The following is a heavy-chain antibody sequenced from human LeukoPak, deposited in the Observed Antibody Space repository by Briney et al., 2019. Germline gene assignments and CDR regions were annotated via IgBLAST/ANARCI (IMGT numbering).Heavy chain of an antibody. CDR2: IRSKTYTGTT. V-gene: IGHV3-49*04. J-gene: IGHJ4*02. CDR3: TRALRIAVAGTQYYFDF. CDR1: GFTFGDYA. Sequence: GGSLRLSCTASGFTFGDYAMSWVRQAPGKGLVWVAFIRSKTYTGTTDYAASVTGRFTISRDDSKGIAYLQMNRLKTEDTAVYYCTRALRIAVAGTQYYFDFWGQGTLVTASS. D-gene: IGHD6-19*01.